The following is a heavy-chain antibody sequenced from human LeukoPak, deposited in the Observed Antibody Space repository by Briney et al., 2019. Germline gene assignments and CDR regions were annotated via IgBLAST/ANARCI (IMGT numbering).Heavy chain of an antibody. CDR2: ISYSAIT. V-gene: IGHV4-59*01. Sequence: SETLSLTRTVSGGSISSYYWSWIRQPPGKGLEWIGYISYSAITNYNPALKSRVTISIDTSKNQFSLKLSSVTAADTAVYYCARGVNWIDPWGQGTLVTVSS. CDR1: GGSISSYY. J-gene: IGHJ5*02. CDR3: ARGVNWIDP. D-gene: IGHD6-13*01.